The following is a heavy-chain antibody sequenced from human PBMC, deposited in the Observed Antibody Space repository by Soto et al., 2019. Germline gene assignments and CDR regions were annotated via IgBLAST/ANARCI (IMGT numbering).Heavy chain of an antibody. V-gene: IGHV4-30-2*01. CDR2: IYHSGST. D-gene: IGHD3-9*01. CDR1: GGSISSCGYS. Sequence: SETLSLTCAVSGGSISSCGYSWSLIRQPPGKGLEWIGYIYHSGSTYYNPSLKSRVTIPVDRSKNQFSLKLSSVTAADTAVYYCASGVWYYDILTGYLAYYYGMDVWGQGTTVTVSS. J-gene: IGHJ6*02. CDR3: ASGVWYYDILTGYLAYYYGMDV.